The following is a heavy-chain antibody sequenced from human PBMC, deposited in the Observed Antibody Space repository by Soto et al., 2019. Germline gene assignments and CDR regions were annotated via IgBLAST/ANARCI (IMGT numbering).Heavy chain of an antibody. CDR3: ASLKGYCSGDGCYGRYYFDY. CDR2: ISYSGST. Sequence: SETLCLTCTVSGGSISSYYWSWIRQPPGKGLKWIGHISYSGSTNYNPSLESRVTISVDTAKNQFSLKVSSVTAADTAVYYCASLKGYCSGDGCYGRYYFDYWGQGTLVTVSS. CDR1: GGSISSYY. J-gene: IGHJ4*02. V-gene: IGHV4-59*01. D-gene: IGHD2-15*01.